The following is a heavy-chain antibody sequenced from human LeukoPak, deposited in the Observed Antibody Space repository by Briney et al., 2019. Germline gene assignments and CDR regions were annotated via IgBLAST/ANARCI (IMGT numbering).Heavy chain of an antibody. CDR3: ARSPPPHSSSFYWFDP. J-gene: IGHJ5*02. V-gene: IGHV4-39*07. CDR2: IYYSRTT. Sequence: PSETMSLTSTLFAGSLSSSSYDWGWIRQPPGKGLEWIGSIYYSRTTYYNPSLKSRVTISVDTSKNQFSLKLSSVTAADTAVYYCARSPPPHSSSFYWFDPWGQGTLVTVSS. D-gene: IGHD6-13*01. CDR1: AGSLSSSSYD.